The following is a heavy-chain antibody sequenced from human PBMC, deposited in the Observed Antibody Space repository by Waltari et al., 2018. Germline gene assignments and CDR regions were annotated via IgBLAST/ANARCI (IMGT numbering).Heavy chain of an antibody. J-gene: IGHJ4*01. CDR1: GYTFTGYY. CDR2: VDPNSCAT. Sequence: QVQLVQSGAEVKKPGASVKVSCEAPGYTFTGYYLHWVRQAPGQGLECMGWVDPNSCATNYAQEFLGRVTMTRDTSISTAYMELSRLRSDDTAFYYCARGSIAAGSFDCWGQGTLVTVSS. V-gene: IGHV1-2*02. CDR3: ARGSIAAGSFDC. D-gene: IGHD6-6*01.